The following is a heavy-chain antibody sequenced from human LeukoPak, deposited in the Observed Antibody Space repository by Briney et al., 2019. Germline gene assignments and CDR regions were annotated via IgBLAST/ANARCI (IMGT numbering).Heavy chain of an antibody. CDR2: IYHSGST. J-gene: IGHJ4*02. CDR3: ARLTLRHYSSSWYGVPLARFDY. CDR1: GGSISSSNW. V-gene: IGHV4-4*02. Sequence: PSETLSLTCAVSGGSISSSNWWSWVRQPPGKGLEWIGEIYHSGSTNYNPSLKSRVTISVDKSKNQFSLKLSSVTAADTAVYYCARLTLRHYSSSWYGVPLARFDYWGQGTLVTVSS. D-gene: IGHD6-13*01.